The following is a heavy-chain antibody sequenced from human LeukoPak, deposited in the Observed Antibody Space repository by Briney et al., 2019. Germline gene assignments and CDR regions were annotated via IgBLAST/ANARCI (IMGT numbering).Heavy chain of an antibody. V-gene: IGHV3-23*01. D-gene: IGHD3-9*01. CDR1: GFTFSNYA. J-gene: IGHJ4*02. Sequence: PGASLRLSCAASGFTFSNYAMSWVRQAPGKGLEWVSAITGSGGNTYYADSVKGRFTISRDNSKNTLYLQMNSLRAEDTAVYYCAKWGDYDVLTGYCVSDYWGQGTLVTVSS. CDR2: ITGSGGNT. CDR3: AKWGDYDVLTGYCVSDY.